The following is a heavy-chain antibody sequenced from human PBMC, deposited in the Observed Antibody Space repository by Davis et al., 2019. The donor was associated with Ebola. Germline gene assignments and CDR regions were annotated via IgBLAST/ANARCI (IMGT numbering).Heavy chain of an antibody. J-gene: IGHJ4*02. CDR1: GFTFSDYY. CDR2: ISSSGTTI. Sequence: GESLKISCAASGFTFSDYYMSWIRQAPGEGLEWLSYISSSGTTIIYADSVKGRFTISRDNAKNSLYLQMNSLRVEDTAVYYCTSRRDGYSSNCWGQGTLVTVSS. D-gene: IGHD5-24*01. CDR3: TSRRDGYSSNC. V-gene: IGHV3-11*01.